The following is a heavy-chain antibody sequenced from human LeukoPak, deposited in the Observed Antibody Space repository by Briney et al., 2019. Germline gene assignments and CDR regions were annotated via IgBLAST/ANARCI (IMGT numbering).Heavy chain of an antibody. V-gene: IGHV3-23*01. CDR1: GFTFNNYA. Sequence: GGSLRLSCAASGFTFNNYAVSWVRQAPGKGPEWVSGISGSGGNSYYADSVKGRFTISRDNSKNTLYLQMNSLRADDTAVYYCARALSQELIRYSQDWGQGTLVSVSS. CDR2: ISGSGGNS. CDR3: ARALSQELIRYSQD. D-gene: IGHD1-1*01. J-gene: IGHJ1*01.